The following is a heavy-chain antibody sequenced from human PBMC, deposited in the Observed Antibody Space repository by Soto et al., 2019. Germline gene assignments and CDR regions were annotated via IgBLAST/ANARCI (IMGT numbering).Heavy chain of an antibody. V-gene: IGHV3-21*04. J-gene: IGHJ4*02. CDR2: ISSSSSNI. D-gene: IGHD4-17*01. Sequence: EVQLVESGGGLVKPGGSLRLSCAASGFIFSSYTMAWVRQAPGKGLEWVSSISSSSSNIEYADSVKGRFSVSRDNANNSLFLQINSLRAEDTAIYYCAREDYAGASPRFDHWGLGALVTVSS. CDR3: AREDYAGASPRFDH. CDR1: GFIFSSYT.